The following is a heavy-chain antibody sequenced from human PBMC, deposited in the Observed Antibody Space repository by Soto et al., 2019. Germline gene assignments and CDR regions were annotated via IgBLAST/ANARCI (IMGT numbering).Heavy chain of an antibody. Sequence: ASVKVSCKVSGYTLTELSMHWVRQAPGKGLEWMGGFDPEDGKTIYAQKFQGRVTMTEDTSTDTAYMELSSLRSEDTAVYYCATGLYSSGWYYFDYWGQGTLVTV. J-gene: IGHJ4*02. CDR2: FDPEDGKT. V-gene: IGHV1-24*01. CDR1: GYTLTELS. CDR3: ATGLYSSGWYYFDY. D-gene: IGHD6-19*01.